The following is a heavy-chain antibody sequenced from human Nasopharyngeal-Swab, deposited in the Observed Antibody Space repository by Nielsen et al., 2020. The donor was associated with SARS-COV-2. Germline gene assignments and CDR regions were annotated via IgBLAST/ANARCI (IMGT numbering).Heavy chain of an antibody. CDR1: GFTFDDYA. Sequence: SLKISCAASGFTFDDYAIHWVRQAPGRGLEWVSGISWDSGNIGYADSVKGRFTISRDNAKNSLYLQMNSLRAEDTALYYCARGEHYGDYDYYYSYMDVWGKGTTVTVSS. CDR2: ISWDSGNI. CDR3: ARGEHYGDYDYYYSYMDV. D-gene: IGHD4-17*01. J-gene: IGHJ6*03. V-gene: IGHV3-9*01.